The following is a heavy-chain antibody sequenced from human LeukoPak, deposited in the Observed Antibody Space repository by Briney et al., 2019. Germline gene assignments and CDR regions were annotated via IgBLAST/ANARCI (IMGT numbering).Heavy chain of an antibody. V-gene: IGHV4-34*01. D-gene: IGHD3-22*01. Sequence: SETLSLTCAAYGGSFSGYYWTWIRQTPERGLEWIGEMNPSGSTNYNPSLKSRVTISVDTSKNQFSLELSSVTAADTAVYYCARGRQDVTMIVVVMTAVSYYLDVWGKGTTVTVS. J-gene: IGHJ6*03. CDR1: GGSFSGYY. CDR3: ARGRQDVTMIVVVMTAVSYYLDV. CDR2: MNPSGST.